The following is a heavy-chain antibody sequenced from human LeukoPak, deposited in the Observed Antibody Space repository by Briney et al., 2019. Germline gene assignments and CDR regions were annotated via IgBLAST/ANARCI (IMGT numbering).Heavy chain of an antibody. V-gene: IGHV3-48*01. J-gene: IGHJ4*02. CDR1: GFTFSSYS. D-gene: IGHD5-12*01. CDR2: ISSSSSTI. CDR3: ARDPQRSYSGYEIDY. Sequence: GGSLRLSCAASGFTFSSYSMNWVRQAPGKGLEWVSYISSSSSTIYYADSVKGRFSISRDNSKNTLFLQMNSLRPEDTAVYYCARDPQRSYSGYEIDYWGQGTLVTVSS.